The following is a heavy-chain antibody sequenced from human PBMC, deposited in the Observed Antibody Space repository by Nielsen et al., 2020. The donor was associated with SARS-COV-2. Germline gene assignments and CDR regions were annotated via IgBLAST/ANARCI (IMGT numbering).Heavy chain of an antibody. CDR1: GFTFSSYW. CDR3: ARDRVHYRVRGDFVWFDP. CDR2: IKQDGSEK. Sequence: GESLKISCAASGFTFSSYWMSWVRQAPGKGLEWVANIKQDGSEKYYVDSVKGRFTISRDNAKNSLYLQMNSLRAEDTAVYYCARDRVHYRVRGDFVWFDPWGQGTLVTVSS. J-gene: IGHJ5*02. D-gene: IGHD3-10*01. V-gene: IGHV3-7*01.